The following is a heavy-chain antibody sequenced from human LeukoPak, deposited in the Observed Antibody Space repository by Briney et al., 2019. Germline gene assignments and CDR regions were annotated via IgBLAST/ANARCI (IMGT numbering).Heavy chain of an antibody. D-gene: IGHD6-13*01. CDR1: GGTFSSYA. CDR3: ARSFQIAAAGYFQH. Sequence: SVKVSCKASGGTFSSYAISWVRQAPGQGLEWMGGIIPIFGTANYAQKFQGRVTITTDESTSTAYMELSSLRSEDTAVYYCARSFQIAAAGYFQHWGQGTLVTVSS. V-gene: IGHV1-69*05. J-gene: IGHJ1*01. CDR2: IIPIFGTA.